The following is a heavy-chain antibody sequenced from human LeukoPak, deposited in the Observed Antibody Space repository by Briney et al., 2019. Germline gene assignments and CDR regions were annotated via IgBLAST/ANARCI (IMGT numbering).Heavy chain of an antibody. CDR2: GSDVGGT. J-gene: IGHJ5*02. Sequence: SETLSLTCAVYGASLNGHYWSWIRQPPGKGLEWIGEGSDVGGTKYNPSLKSRVTISADTSKNQFFLKLSSVTAADTAVYYCAQNGQSGFSFDPWGQGTLVTVSS. CDR3: AQNGQSGFSFDP. CDR1: GASLNGHY. D-gene: IGHD2-8*01. V-gene: IGHV4-34*01.